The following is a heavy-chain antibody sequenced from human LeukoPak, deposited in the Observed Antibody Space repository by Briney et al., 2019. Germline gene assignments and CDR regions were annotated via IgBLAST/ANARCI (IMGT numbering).Heavy chain of an antibody. J-gene: IGHJ4*02. Sequence: GGSLRLSCAASGFTFSDYYMSWIRQAPGKGLEWVSYISSSGSTIYYADSVKGRFTISRDNAKNSLYLQMNSLRAEDMALYYCAKAGTYYYDSSGYYFDYWGQGTLVTVSS. CDR1: GFTFSDYY. D-gene: IGHD3-22*01. V-gene: IGHV3-11*01. CDR3: AKAGTYYYDSSGYYFDY. CDR2: ISSSGSTI.